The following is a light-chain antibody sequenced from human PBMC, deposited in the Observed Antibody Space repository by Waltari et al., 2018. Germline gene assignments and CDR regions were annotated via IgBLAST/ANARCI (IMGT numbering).Light chain of an antibody. V-gene: IGLV2-23*02. CDR3: CSYAGISTWV. Sequence: QSALAQPASVSGSPGQSITNSCTGGTSHVATYNLVTWYQQHPGKAPKLIIYEVTKMASGISDRFSGSKSGNTASLTISGLQAGDEGDYYCCSYAGISTWVFGGGTKVTVL. CDR1: TSHVATYNL. CDR2: EVT. J-gene: IGLJ3*02.